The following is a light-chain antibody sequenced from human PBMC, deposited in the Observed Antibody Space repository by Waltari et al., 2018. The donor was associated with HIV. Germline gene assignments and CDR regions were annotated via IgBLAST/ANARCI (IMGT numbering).Light chain of an antibody. CDR1: NSDIGGHNS. J-gene: IGLJ1*01. CDR3: KSSTTRSTPCV. V-gene: IGLV2-14*01. CDR2: DVS. Sequence: QSALTQPASVSGSPGQSITISCTGTNSDIGGHNSVAWYQQHPGKAPKLIIYDVSNRPAGGSDRFSGSKSGNTASLTISGLQAEDEADYYCKSSTTRSTPCVFGSGTKGTVL.